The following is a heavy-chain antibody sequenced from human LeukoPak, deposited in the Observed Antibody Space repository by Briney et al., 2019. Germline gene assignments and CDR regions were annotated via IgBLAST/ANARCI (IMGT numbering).Heavy chain of an antibody. CDR3: ARDHGYIAVAETTVSTFDY. CDR1: GFTFTSSA. CDR2: IVVGSGNT. V-gene: IGHV1-58*02. Sequence: ASVKVSCKASGFTFTSSAMQWVRQARGQRLEWIGWIVVGSGNTNYAQKFQERVTITRDMSTSTAYMELSSLRSEDTAVYYCARDHGYIAVAETTVSTFDYWGQGTLVTVSS. D-gene: IGHD6-19*01. J-gene: IGHJ4*02.